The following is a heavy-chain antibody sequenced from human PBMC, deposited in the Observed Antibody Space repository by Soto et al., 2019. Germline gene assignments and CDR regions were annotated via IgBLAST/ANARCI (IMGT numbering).Heavy chain of an antibody. CDR1: GFTFSSYA. CDR2: ISYDGSNK. CDR3: ARVRGYGPYYYYGMDV. J-gene: IGHJ6*02. V-gene: IGHV3-30-3*01. D-gene: IGHD6-25*01. Sequence: GGSLRLSCAASGFTFSSYAMHWVRQAPGKGLEWVAVISYDGSNKYYADSVKGRFTISRDNSKNTLYLQMNSLRAEDTAVYYCARVRGYGPYYYYGMDVWGQGTTVTV.